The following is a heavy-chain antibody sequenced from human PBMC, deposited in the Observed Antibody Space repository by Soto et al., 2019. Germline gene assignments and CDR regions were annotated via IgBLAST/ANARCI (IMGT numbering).Heavy chain of an antibody. V-gene: IGHV4-59*01. Sequence: QVQLQESGPGLVKPSETLSLTCTVSGGSISSYYWSWIRQPPGKGLEWIGYIYYSGSTNYNPSLKXRXTXXVDTSKNQFSLKLSSVTAADTAVYYCARSSAAIAYWGQGTLVTVSS. J-gene: IGHJ4*02. D-gene: IGHD2-2*02. CDR2: IYYSGST. CDR1: GGSISSYY. CDR3: ARSSAAIAY.